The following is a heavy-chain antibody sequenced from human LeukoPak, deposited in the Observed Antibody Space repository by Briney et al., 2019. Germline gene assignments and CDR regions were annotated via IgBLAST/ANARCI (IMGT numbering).Heavy chain of an antibody. CDR2: ISWNSGSI. D-gene: IGHD5-18*01. CDR1: GFTFDDYA. J-gene: IGHJ4*02. V-gene: IGHV3-9*01. CDR3: AKDMAGYSYAIFDY. Sequence: GRSLRLSCAASGFTFDDYAMHWVRQAPRKGLEWVSGISWNSGSIGYADSVKGRFTISRDNAKNSLYLQMNSLRAEDTALYYCAKDMAGYSYAIFDYWGQGTLVTVSS.